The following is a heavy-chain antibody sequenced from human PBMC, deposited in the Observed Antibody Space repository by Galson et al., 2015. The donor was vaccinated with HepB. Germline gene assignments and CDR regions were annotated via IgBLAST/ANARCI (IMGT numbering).Heavy chain of an antibody. V-gene: IGHV3-7*03. J-gene: IGHJ4*02. CDR1: GGTFNNFW. CDR2: INQDVSEK. Sequence: SLRLSCAASGGTFNNFWMSWVRQAPGKGLEWVASINQDVSEKYYVDSVKGRFIISRDNAMNSMYLQMNSLRAEDTAEYYCARDRFFRMGRGVTSLGYWGQGTMVTVSS. D-gene: IGHD3-10*01. CDR3: ARDRFFRMGRGVTSLGY.